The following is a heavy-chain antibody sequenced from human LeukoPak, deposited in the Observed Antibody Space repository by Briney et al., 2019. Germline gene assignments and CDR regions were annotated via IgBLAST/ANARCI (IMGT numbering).Heavy chain of an antibody. V-gene: IGHV1-8*03. D-gene: IGHD3-10*01. CDR3: ARGNVLLWFGELSHFDY. CDR1: GYTFTSYD. Sequence: ASVKVSRKASGYTFTSYDINWVRRATGQGLEWMGWMNPNSGNTGYAQKFQGRVTITRNTSISTAYMELSSLRSEDTAVYYCARGNVLLWFGELSHFDYWGQGTLVTVSS. CDR2: MNPNSGNT. J-gene: IGHJ4*02.